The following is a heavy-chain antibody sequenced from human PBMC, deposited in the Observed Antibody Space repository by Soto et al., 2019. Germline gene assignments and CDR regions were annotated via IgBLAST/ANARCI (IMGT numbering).Heavy chain of an antibody. D-gene: IGHD1-26*01. CDR2: INPNSGGT. J-gene: IGHJ6*02. V-gene: IGHV1-2*04. CDR3: ARDSRVGATTTIYYYYYGMDV. Sequence: ASVKVSCKASGYTFTGYYMHRVRQAPGQGLEWMGWINPNSGGTNYAQKFQGWVNMTRDTSISTAYMELSRLRSDDTALYYCARDSRVGATTTIYYYYYGMDVWGQGTTVTVSS. CDR1: GYTFTGYY.